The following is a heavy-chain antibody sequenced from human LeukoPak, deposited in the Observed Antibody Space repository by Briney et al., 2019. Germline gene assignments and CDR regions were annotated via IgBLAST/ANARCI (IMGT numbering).Heavy chain of an antibody. V-gene: IGHV3-53*01. D-gene: IGHD6-6*01. CDR2: IYSGGST. CDR3: ARHYSSIPPI. CDR1: GFTVSSNY. Sequence: GGALRLSCAASGFTVSSNYMSWVRQAPGKGLEWVSVIYSGGSTYYADSVKGRFTISRDNSKNTLYLQMNSLRAEDTAVYYCARHYSSIPPIWGQGTMVTVSS. J-gene: IGHJ3*02.